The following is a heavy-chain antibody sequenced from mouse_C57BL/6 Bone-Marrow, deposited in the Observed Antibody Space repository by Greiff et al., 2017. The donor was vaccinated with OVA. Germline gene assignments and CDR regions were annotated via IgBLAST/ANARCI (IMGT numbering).Heavy chain of an antibody. CDR1: GFTFSSYA. Sequence: EVKLVESGGGLVKPGGSLKLSCAASGFTFSSYAMSWVRQTPEKRLEWVATISDGGSYTYYPDNVKGRFTISRDNAKNNLYLQMSHLKSEDTAMYYCAREGLILRSPSWFADWGQGTLGTVSA. D-gene: IGHD1-1*01. CDR2: ISDGGSYT. J-gene: IGHJ3*01. V-gene: IGHV5-4*01. CDR3: AREGLILRSPSWFAD.